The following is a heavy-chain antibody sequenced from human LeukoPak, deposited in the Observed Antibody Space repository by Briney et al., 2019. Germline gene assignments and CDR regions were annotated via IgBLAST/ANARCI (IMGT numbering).Heavy chain of an antibody. CDR3: AKDTPFDY. D-gene: IGHD2-15*01. CDR2: ISGSGGST. V-gene: IGHV3-23*01. J-gene: IGHJ4*02. CDR1: GFTFRNNW. Sequence: GGSLRLTCAASGFTFRNNWMTWVRQAPGKGLEWVSAISGSGGSTYYADSVKGRFTISRDNSKNTLYLQMNSLRAEDTAVYYCAKDTPFDYWGQGTLVTVSS.